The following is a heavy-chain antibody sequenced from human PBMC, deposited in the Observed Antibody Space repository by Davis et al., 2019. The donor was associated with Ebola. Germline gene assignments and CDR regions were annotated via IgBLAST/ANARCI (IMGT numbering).Heavy chain of an antibody. D-gene: IGHD2-21*01. CDR1: GYTFTGYY. V-gene: IGHV1-2*02. CDR2: TNPNTGGT. J-gene: IGHJ4*02. Sequence: ASVKVSCKSSGYTFTGYYIHWVRQVPGQGLEWMGWTNPNTGGTTSLQKFQGRLIMTRDTSISTAYMELNSLRSDDTALYFCAREYLGYSTNFDYWGQGTPVTVSS. CDR3: AREYLGYSTNFDY.